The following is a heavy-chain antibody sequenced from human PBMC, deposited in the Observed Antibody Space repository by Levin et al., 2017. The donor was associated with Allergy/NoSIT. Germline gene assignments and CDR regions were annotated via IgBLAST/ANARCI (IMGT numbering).Heavy chain of an antibody. Sequence: GESLKISCTASGFTFADYAMSWFRQAPGMGLEWVAFIRTKAYGGTTEYAASVKGRFTISRDDSKSLAYLQMNSLETDDSAVYYCASGYNYGPNPHFDYWGQGILVTVSS. CDR2: IRTKAYGGTT. CDR1: GFTFADYA. CDR3: ASGYNYGPNPHFDY. V-gene: IGHV3-49*03. D-gene: IGHD5-18*01. J-gene: IGHJ4*02.